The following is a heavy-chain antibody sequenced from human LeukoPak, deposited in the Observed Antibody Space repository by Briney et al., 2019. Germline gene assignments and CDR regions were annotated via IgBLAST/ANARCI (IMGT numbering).Heavy chain of an antibody. CDR2: IRYDGSNK. V-gene: IGHV3-30*02. Sequence: QPGGSLRLSCAASGFTFSSYEMNWVRQAPGKGLEWVAFIRYDGSNKYYADSVKGRFTISRDNSKNTLYLQMNSLRAEDTAVYYCAKGSSGSYYSYYYYYMNVWGKGTTVTISS. CDR1: GFTFSSYE. CDR3: AKGSSGSYYSYYYYYMNV. J-gene: IGHJ6*03. D-gene: IGHD1-26*01.